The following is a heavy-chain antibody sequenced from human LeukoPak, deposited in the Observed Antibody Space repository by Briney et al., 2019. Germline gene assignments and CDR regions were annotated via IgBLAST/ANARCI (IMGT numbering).Heavy chain of an antibody. V-gene: IGHV3-30*02. CDR1: GFTFSSYG. CDR2: IRYDGSIK. CDR3: AKDFDEIPHYYYYDYMDV. D-gene: IGHD1-14*01. J-gene: IGHJ6*03. Sequence: PGGSLRLSCAASGFTFSSYGMQWVRQAPGKGLEWVAFIRYDGSIKYYADSVKGRFTISRDNSKNTLYLQMNSLRAEDTAVYYCAKDFDEIPHYYYYDYMDVWGKGTTVTVSS.